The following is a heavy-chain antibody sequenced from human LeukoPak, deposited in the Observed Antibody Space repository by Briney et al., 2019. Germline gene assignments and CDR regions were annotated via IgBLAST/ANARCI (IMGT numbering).Heavy chain of an antibody. CDR2: ISAYNGNT. J-gene: IGHJ4*02. D-gene: IGHD6-19*01. V-gene: IGHV1-18*01. Sequence: GASVKVSCKASGYTFTSYGISWVRQAPGQGLEWMGWISAYNGNTNYAQKLQGRVTMTTDTSTSTAYMELRSLGSDDTAVYYCARASSLIAVAGTFDYWGQGTLVTASS. CDR3: ARASSLIAVAGTFDY. CDR1: GYTFTSYG.